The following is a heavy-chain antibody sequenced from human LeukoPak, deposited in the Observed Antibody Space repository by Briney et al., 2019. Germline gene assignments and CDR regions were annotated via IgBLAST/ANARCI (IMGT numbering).Heavy chain of an antibody. D-gene: IGHD2-21*01. CDR2: ISYDGFNK. Sequence: PGGSLRLSCAASAFTFSSHAMHWVRQAPGKGLEWVAVISYDGFNKYYADSVKGRFTVSRDNSKSTVYLQMNSLRVEDTAVYYCARLNSYYFDYWGQGTLVTVSS. J-gene: IGHJ4*02. V-gene: IGHV3-30-3*01. CDR1: AFTFSSHA. CDR3: ARLNSYYFDY.